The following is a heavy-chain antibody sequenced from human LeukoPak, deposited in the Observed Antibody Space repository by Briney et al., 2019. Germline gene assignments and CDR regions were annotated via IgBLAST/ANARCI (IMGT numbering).Heavy chain of an antibody. Sequence: ASVKVSCKASGYTFTGYYMHWVRQAPGQGLEWMGWINPNSGGTNYAQKFQGRVTMTRDTSSSTAYMELSRLRSDDTAVYYCARVYNWDVGRDFDYWGQGTLVTVSS. D-gene: IGHD1-1*01. CDR3: ARVYNWDVGRDFDY. V-gene: IGHV1-2*02. J-gene: IGHJ4*02. CDR2: INPNSGGT. CDR1: GYTFTGYY.